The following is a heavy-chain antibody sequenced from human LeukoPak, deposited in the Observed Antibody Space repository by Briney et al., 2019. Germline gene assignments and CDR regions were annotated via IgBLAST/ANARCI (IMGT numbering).Heavy chain of an antibody. D-gene: IGHD2-15*01. CDR2: NSAYNGTP. CDR3: ARDRTPFGSAVGGDY. CDR1: GYTFTSYG. Sequence: SVKVSCKASGYTFTSYGISWVRQAPGQGLERMGWNSAYNGTPNNAQKLQGRVTMTTDTSTSTAYMGPRSLRSDDTAGYYCARDRTPFGSAVGGDYWAQGTLVSVFS. J-gene: IGHJ4*02. V-gene: IGHV1-18*04.